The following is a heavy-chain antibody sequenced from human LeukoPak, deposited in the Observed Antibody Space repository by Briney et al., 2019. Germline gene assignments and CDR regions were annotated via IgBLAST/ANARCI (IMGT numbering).Heavy chain of an antibody. Sequence: PGGSLRLSCAASGFTFSSSSMNWVRQAPGKGLEWVGFIRSKPYIGATECAASVKGRFTISRDDSKSIAYLQMNSLKTEDTAVYYCSRDRRFLPFDYWGQGTLVTVSS. J-gene: IGHJ4*02. CDR3: SRDRRFLPFDY. CDR1: GFTFSSSS. V-gene: IGHV3-49*04. D-gene: IGHD3-10*01. CDR2: IRSKPYIGAT.